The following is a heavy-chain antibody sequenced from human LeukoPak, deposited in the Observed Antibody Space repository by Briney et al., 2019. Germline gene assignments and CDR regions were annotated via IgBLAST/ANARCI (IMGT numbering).Heavy chain of an antibody. CDR3: ARVEAALGLAEYFQH. Sequence: SETLSLTYTVSGGSISSYYWSWIRQPPGKGLEWIGYISYSGSTNYNPSLKSRVTISVDTSKNQFSLKLSSVTAADTAVYYCARVEAALGLAEYFQHWGQGTLVTVSS. V-gene: IGHV4-59*01. CDR1: GGSISSYY. J-gene: IGHJ1*01. CDR2: ISYSGST. D-gene: IGHD3-16*01.